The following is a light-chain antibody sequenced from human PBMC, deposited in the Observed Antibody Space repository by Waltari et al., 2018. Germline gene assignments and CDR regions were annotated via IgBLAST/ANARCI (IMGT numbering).Light chain of an antibody. CDR1: SDDAGNYVL. J-gene: IGLJ2*01. CDR3: QSHDTDMNAL. V-gene: IGLV2-23*01. CDR2: EAN. Sequence: QSALTQTAPVSGSLGQAITISCTGISDDAGNYVLVSWYQHSPGQAPKLIIYEANSRPSGVSSRCSGSKSGNTASLTISGLQAEDEADYYCQSHDTDMNALFGGGTKVTVL.